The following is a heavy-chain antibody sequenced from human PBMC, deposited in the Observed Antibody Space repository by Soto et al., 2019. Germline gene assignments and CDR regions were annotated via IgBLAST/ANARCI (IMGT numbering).Heavy chain of an antibody. CDR3: ARGGGCSGGDCYFDY. J-gene: IGHJ4*02. CDR2: INHSGRT. D-gene: IGHD2-15*01. CDR1: GESFSGYY. Sequence: QVQLQQWGAGLLKPSETLSLTCAVYGESFSGYYWSWIRQPPGKGLEWIGEINHSGRTNYNPSLKSQVTISVDTSKNQFSLKLRSVTAADTAVYYCARGGGCSGGDCYFDYWGQGTLVTVSS. V-gene: IGHV4-34*01.